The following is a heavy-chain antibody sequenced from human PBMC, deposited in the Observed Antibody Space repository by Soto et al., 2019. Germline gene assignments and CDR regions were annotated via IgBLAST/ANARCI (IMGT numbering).Heavy chain of an antibody. D-gene: IGHD3-3*01. Sequence: SETLSLTCTVSGGSISNYYWSWIRQPPGKGLEWIGYIHYSGNTKYNPSLKSRVTISADTSKDQFSLKLTSVTAADTAVYYCARGHYDFWSGYFATIDYWGQGTLVTVS. CDR1: GGSISNYY. CDR3: ARGHYDFWSGYFATIDY. J-gene: IGHJ4*02. V-gene: IGHV4-59*08. CDR2: IHYSGNT.